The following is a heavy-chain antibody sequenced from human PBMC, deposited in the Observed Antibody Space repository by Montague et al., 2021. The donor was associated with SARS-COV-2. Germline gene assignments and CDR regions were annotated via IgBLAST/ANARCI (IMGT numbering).Heavy chain of an antibody. D-gene: IGHD1-7*01. V-gene: IGHV2-5*02. J-gene: IGHJ6*02. CDR2: IDWDDDK. Sequence: PALVKPTQTLTLTCTFSGFSLSTSGVGVGWIRQPPGKALEWLARIDWDDDKHYNASLKTRLTISKDTSKNHVVLTMTNMDPVDTGTYYCARSGQPAGNYAPLGYYGLDVWGRGTTVIVS. CDR3: ARSGQPAGNYAPLGYYGLDV. CDR1: GFSLSTSGVG.